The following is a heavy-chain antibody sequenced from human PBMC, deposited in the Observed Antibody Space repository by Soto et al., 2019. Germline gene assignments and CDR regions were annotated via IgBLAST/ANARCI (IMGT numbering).Heavy chain of an antibody. J-gene: IGHJ1*01. CDR3: ARDMHAVYTLYFDH. D-gene: IGHD2-8*01. Sequence: SGNPELTSLVSDDSVTSHHWCWVRHFSGQELQWIAYTSYTGNTNYNPSLQSRVTISLDTYKNQLSLKLTSMTAADTAVYYCARDMHAVYTLYFDHCVQGTLV. CDR1: DDSVTSHH. V-gene: IGHV4-59*02. CDR2: TSYTGNT.